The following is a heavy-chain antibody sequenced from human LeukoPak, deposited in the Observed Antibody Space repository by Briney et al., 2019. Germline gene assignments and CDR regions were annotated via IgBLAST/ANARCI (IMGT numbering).Heavy chain of an antibody. CDR3: ARDGRVAHFDY. V-gene: IGHV4-59*01. CDR2: IYYSGST. D-gene: IGHD5-12*01. Sequence: SENLSLTCTVSGGSISSYYWSWIRQPPGKGLEWIGYIYYSGSTNYNPSLKSRVTISVDTSKNQFSLKLSSVTAADTAVYYCARDGRVAHFDYWGQGTLVTVSS. J-gene: IGHJ4*02. CDR1: GGSISSYY.